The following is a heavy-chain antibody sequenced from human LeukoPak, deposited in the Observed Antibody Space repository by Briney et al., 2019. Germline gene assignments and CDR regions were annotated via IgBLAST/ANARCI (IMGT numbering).Heavy chain of an antibody. V-gene: IGHV3-30*18. CDR2: ISYDGCNK. D-gene: IGHD2/OR15-2a*01. CDR1: GFTFSSYG. Sequence: EGSLRLSCAASGFTFSSYGMHWVRQAPGKGLEWVAVISYDGCNKYYADSVKGRFTISRDNSKNTLYLQMNSLRAEDTAVYYCAKDVSALSHYYGMDVWGQGTTVTVSS. CDR3: AKDVSALSHYYGMDV. J-gene: IGHJ6*02.